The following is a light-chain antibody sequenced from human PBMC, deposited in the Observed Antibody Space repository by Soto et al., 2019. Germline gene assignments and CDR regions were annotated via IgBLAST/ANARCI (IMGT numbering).Light chain of an antibody. Sequence: EIVMTQSPATLSVSPGERATLSCRASQSVSSNLAWYQQKPGQAPRLLIYGASTRATGITARFSGSGSGTEFTLNISSLQSEDFAVYYCQQYNTFGQGTKLEIK. CDR1: QSVSSN. CDR3: QQYNT. CDR2: GAS. J-gene: IGKJ2*01. V-gene: IGKV3-15*01.